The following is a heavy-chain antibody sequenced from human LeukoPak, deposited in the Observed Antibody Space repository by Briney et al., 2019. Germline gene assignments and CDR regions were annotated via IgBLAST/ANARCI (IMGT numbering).Heavy chain of an antibody. CDR1: GFTFSSYA. CDR2: ISGSGGST. CDR3: TIFGVVTNSWFDP. V-gene: IGHV3-23*01. Sequence: PGGSLRLSCAASGFTFSSYAMSWVRQAPGKGLEWVSAISGSGGSTYYADSVKGRFTISRDNSKNTLYLQMNSLRAEDTAVYYCTIFGVVTNSWFDPWGQGTLVTVSS. D-gene: IGHD3-3*01. J-gene: IGHJ5*02.